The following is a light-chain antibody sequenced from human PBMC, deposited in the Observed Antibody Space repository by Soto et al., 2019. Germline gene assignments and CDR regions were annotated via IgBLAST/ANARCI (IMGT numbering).Light chain of an antibody. V-gene: IGKV3-20*01. CDR3: QQYGSSPVT. J-gene: IGKJ1*01. CDR1: RTDDGTY. CDR2: SAS. Sequence: VLTQSPGTLSLSPGERATLSCRASRTDDGTYLAWYHQKPGQPPRLLIHSASTRVPGIPDRFSGSGSGTDFTLTISRLEPEDFAVYYCQQYGSSPVTFGQGTKVDIK.